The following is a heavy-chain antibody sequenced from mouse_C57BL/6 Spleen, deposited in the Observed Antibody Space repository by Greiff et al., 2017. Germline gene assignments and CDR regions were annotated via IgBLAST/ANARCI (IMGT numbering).Heavy chain of an antibody. J-gene: IGHJ1*03. CDR2: IWSDGST. D-gene: IGHD1-1*01. V-gene: IGHV2-6-1*01. CDR1: GFSLTRYG. CDR3: ARHGYYGSSYGYFDV. Sequence: LKESGPGLVAPSQSLSITCTVSGFSLTRYGVHWVRQPPGKGLEWLVVIWSDGSTTYNSALKSRLSISKDNSKSQVFLKMNSLQTDDTAMYYCARHGYYGSSYGYFDVWGTGTTVTVSS.